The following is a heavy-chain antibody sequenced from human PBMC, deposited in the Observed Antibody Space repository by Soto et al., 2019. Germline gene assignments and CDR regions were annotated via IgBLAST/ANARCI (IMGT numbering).Heavy chain of an antibody. V-gene: IGHV4-31*03. CDR3: ARDVVATGYDY. CDR1: GGSISSGGYY. J-gene: IGHJ4*02. D-gene: IGHD5-12*01. CDR2: IYYSGST. Sequence: SETLSLTCTVSGGSISSGGYYWSWIRQHPGKGLEWIGYIYYSGSTYYNPSLKSRVTISVDTSKNQFSLKLSSVTAADTAVYYCARDVVATGYDYWGQGTLVTVS.